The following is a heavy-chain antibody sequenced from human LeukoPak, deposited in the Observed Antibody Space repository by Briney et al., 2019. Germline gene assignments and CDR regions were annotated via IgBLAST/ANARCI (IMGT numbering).Heavy chain of an antibody. Sequence: SETLSLTCTLSGGSINSFSYYSGSIRQPPGEGLQWIGSVSVSGTTHCNPSLKSRVTISVDTSTNQFSLRLSSVTAADPAVYFCARPCYTDSLYAFEIWGHGTTVT. CDR1: GGSINSFSYY. V-gene: IGHV4-39*01. J-gene: IGHJ3*02. CDR3: ARPCYTDSLYAFEI. D-gene: IGHD3-16*02. CDR2: VSVSGTT.